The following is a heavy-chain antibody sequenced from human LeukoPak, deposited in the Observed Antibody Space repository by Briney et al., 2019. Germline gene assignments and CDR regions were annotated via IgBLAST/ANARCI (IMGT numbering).Heavy chain of an antibody. Sequence: PGGSLRLSCAASGFTFSSYSMNWVRQAPGKGLEWVSSISSSSSYIYYADSVKGRFTISRDNAKSSLYLQMNSLRAEDTAVYYCARRGDARHFDYWGQGTLVTVSS. CDR3: ARRGDARHFDY. CDR1: GFTFSSYS. CDR2: ISSSSSYI. V-gene: IGHV3-21*01. D-gene: IGHD6-6*01. J-gene: IGHJ4*02.